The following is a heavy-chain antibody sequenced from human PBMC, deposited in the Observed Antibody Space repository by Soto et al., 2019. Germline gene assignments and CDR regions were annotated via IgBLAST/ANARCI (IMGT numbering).Heavy chain of an antibody. V-gene: IGHV3-15*01. CDR2: IKTKGDGETR. Sequence: EVQMVQSGGDLVKPGGSPRLSCVTSGFMFSSAWMNWVRQAPGKGLEWVARIKTKGDGETRDYAAPVKGRFTISRDDSKKTVYLQMNSLRAEDTAVYYCVEGWNDFWGQGNLVTVSS. CDR1: GFMFSSAW. D-gene: IGHD1-1*01. J-gene: IGHJ4*02. CDR3: VEGWNDF.